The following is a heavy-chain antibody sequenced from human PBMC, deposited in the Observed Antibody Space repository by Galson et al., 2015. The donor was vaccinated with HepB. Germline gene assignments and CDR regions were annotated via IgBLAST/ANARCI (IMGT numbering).Heavy chain of an antibody. Sequence: ATMSPTCTVSGGSISSSSYYWGWIRQPPGKGLEWIGSIYYSRNTYYNPSLKRRVTISVDTSKNQFSLNLSSVTAADTAVYYCAGLPEYSGYWYFDLWGRGTLVTVSS. CDR1: GGSISSSSYY. CDR2: IYYSRNT. J-gene: IGHJ2*01. V-gene: IGHV4-39*01. D-gene: IGHD1-26*01. CDR3: AGLPEYSGYWYFDL.